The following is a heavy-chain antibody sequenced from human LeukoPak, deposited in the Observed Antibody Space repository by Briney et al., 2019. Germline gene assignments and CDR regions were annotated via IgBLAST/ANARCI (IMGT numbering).Heavy chain of an antibody. J-gene: IGHJ4*02. CDR3: AGASGWYPVDY. Sequence: SQTLSLTCTVSGGSISSGDYYWSWIRQPPGKGLEWIGYIYYSGSTNYNPSLKSRVTISVDTSKNQFSLKLSSVTAADTAVYYCAGASGWYPVDYWGQGTLVTVSS. V-gene: IGHV4-61*08. CDR2: IYYSGST. D-gene: IGHD6-19*01. CDR1: GGSISSGDYY.